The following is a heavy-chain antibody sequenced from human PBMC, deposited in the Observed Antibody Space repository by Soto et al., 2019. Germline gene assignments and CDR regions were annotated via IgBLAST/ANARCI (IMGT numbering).Heavy chain of an antibody. CDR2: ISGGGRPI. V-gene: IGHV3-48*02. CDR1: GFTFGNYA. J-gene: IGHJ4*02. Sequence: PGGSLRLSCAASGFTFGNYAMHWVRQAPGRGLEWISDISGGGRPISYADSVKGRFTISRDNAKNSLYLQMDSLTDEDTAVYYCARDLGWAFDSWGQGTLVTVSS. D-gene: IGHD6-19*01. CDR3: ARDLGWAFDS.